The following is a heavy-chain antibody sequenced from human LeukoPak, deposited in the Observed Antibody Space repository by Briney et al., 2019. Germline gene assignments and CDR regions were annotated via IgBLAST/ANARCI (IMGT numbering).Heavy chain of an antibody. CDR3: AKDSRGYYDYVWGSYLRG. CDR1: GFTFSSYA. CDR2: ISGSGGST. V-gene: IGHV3-23*01. Sequence: GGSLRLSCAASGFTFSSYAMSWVRQAPGKGLEWVSAISGSGGSTYYTDSVKGRSTISRDNSKNTLYLQMNSLRAEDTAVYYCAKDSRGYYDYVWGSYLRGWGQGTLVTVSS. J-gene: IGHJ4*02. D-gene: IGHD3-16*02.